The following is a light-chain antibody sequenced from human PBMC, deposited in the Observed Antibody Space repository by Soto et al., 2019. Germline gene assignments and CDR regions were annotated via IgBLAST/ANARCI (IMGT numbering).Light chain of an antibody. CDR1: QSVSSY. CDR3: QQRSNWPPT. Sequence: EIVLTQSPATLSLSPGERATLSGRASQSVSSYLAWYQQKPGQAPRLLIYDASNRATGIPARFSGSGSGTDFTLTISSLEPEDCAVYYCQQRSNWPPTFGQGTRLEIK. V-gene: IGKV3-11*01. J-gene: IGKJ5*01. CDR2: DAS.